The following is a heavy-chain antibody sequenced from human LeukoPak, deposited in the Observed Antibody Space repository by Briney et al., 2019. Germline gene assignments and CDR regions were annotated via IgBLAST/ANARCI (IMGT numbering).Heavy chain of an antibody. J-gene: IGHJ4*02. CDR2: FYYSGST. V-gene: IGHV4-59*08. Sequence: SETLSLTCTVSGGSISSFYWSWIRQPPGKGLEWIGYFYYSGSTNYNPSLKSRVTISIDTFKNQFSLKLSSVTAADTAVYYCARHSIVGQWLVPFDYWGQGTLVTVSS. D-gene: IGHD6-19*01. CDR1: GGSISSFY. CDR3: ARHSIVGQWLVPFDY.